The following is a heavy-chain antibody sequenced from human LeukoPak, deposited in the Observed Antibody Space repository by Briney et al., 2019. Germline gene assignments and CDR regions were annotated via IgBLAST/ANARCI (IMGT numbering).Heavy chain of an antibody. J-gene: IGHJ3*02. Sequence: ASVKVSCKTSGYTFTSYDINWVRQVTGQGLEWVGGMDGNSGKTAYAQNFLGRVTITRNSSISTAYMELSSLRSEDTDVYYCARLYYYASSGYDALDIWGQGTMVAVSS. CDR3: ARLYYYASSGYDALDI. CDR2: MDGNSGKT. CDR1: GYTFTSYD. V-gene: IGHV1-8*01. D-gene: IGHD3-22*01.